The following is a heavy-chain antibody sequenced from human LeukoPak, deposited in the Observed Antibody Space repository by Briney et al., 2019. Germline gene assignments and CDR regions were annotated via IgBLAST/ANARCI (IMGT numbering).Heavy chain of an antibody. J-gene: IGHJ2*01. CDR1: GGSISNYY. CDR2: MYYSGST. D-gene: IGHD3-22*01. Sequence: ETLSLTCSVSGGSISNYYWSWIRQPPGKGLEWIGSMYYSGSTNYNPSLKSRATISEDTSKKQFSLKLSSVTAADTAVYYCARAGYDTSGFWYFDLWGRGTLVTVSS. V-gene: IGHV4-59*01. CDR3: ARAGYDTSGFWYFDL.